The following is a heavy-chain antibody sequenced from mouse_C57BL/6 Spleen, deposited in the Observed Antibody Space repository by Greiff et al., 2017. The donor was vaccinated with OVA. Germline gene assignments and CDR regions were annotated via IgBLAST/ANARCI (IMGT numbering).Heavy chain of an antibody. CDR2: INPSTGGT. CDR3: GLYDYDRAMDY. V-gene: IGHV1-42*01. CDR1: GYSFTGYY. Sequence: VQLKQSGPELVKPGASVKISCKASGYSFTGYYMNWVKQSPEKSLEWIGEINPSTGGTTYNQKFKAKATLTVDKSSSTAYMQLKSLTSEDSAVYYCGLYDYDRAMDYWGQGTSVTVSS. J-gene: IGHJ4*01. D-gene: IGHD2-4*01.